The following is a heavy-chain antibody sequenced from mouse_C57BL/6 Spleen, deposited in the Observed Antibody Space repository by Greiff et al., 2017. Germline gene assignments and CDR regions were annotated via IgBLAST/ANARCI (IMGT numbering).Heavy chain of an antibody. V-gene: IGHV1-22*01. CDR1: GYTFTDYN. D-gene: IGHD3-3*01. J-gene: IGHJ3*01. Sequence: EVQLQQSGPELVKPGASVKMSCKASGYTFTDYNMHWVKQSHGKSLEWIGYINPNNGGTSYNQKFKGKATLTVNKSSSTAYMELRSLTSEDSAVYYCASPGTGDTGAWFAYWGQGTLVTVSA. CDR3: ASPGTGDTGAWFAY. CDR2: INPNNGGT.